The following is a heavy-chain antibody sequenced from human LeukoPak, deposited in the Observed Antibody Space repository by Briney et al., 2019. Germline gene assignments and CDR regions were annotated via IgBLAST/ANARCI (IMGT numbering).Heavy chain of an antibody. V-gene: IGHV4-59*02. J-gene: IGHJ6*03. CDR2: MYYSGST. Sequence: PSETLSLTCTVSGGSVSSYYWSWIRQPPGKGLEWIGYMYYSGSTNYNPSLKSRVTISVDTSKNQFSLKLSSVTAADTAVYYCAREYSSGWYGYYYYMDVWGKGTTVTVSS. CDR3: AREYSSGWYGYYYYMDV. CDR1: GGSVSSYY. D-gene: IGHD6-19*01.